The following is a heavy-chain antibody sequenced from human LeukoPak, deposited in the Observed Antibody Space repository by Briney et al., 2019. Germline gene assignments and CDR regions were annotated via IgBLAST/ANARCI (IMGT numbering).Heavy chain of an antibody. CDR2: INPNNGGT. V-gene: IGHV1-2*06. Sequence: ASVKVSCKASGYTFTGYYIHWVRQAPGQGLEWMGRINPNNGGTNYAQKFQGRVTMTRDMSMSTAYMELSRLRSVDTAVYYCAGEDNSSGFRPFDIWGQGTMVTVPS. J-gene: IGHJ3*02. CDR3: AGEDNSSGFRPFDI. D-gene: IGHD3-22*01. CDR1: GYTFTGYY.